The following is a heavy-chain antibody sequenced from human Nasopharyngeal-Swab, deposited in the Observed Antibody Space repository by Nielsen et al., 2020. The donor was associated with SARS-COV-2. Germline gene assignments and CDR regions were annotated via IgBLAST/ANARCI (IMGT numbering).Heavy chain of an antibody. J-gene: IGHJ4*02. CDR3: ARGGPSSDYFDY. CDR2: IYYSGST. CDR1: GGSISSSRYS. V-gene: IGHV4-39*01. Sequence: SDPLSLTFTVSGGSISSSRYSWGWIRQPPGKGLEWIGSIYYSGSTNYNPSLKSRVTISVDPSTNQFSLKLSSVTAADTAVYYCARGGPSSDYFDYWGQGTLVTVSS. D-gene: IGHD6-6*01.